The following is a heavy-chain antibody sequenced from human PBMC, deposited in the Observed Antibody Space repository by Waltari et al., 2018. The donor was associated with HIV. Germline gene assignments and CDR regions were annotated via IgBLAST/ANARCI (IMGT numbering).Heavy chain of an antibody. J-gene: IGHJ2*01. CDR2: FSSISSKI. D-gene: IGHD3-10*01. CDR1: GFTFSSYS. Sequence: EVQLVESGGGLVKPGGSLRLSCAASGFTFSSYSMSWVRQAPGKGLEWVSSFSSISSKIYYADSRKGRFTISRDNAKNSLYLQMNSLRAEDTAVYYCARWGAMGSGSYFLDLWGRGTLVTVSS. CDR3: ARWGAMGSGSYFLDL. V-gene: IGHV3-21*01.